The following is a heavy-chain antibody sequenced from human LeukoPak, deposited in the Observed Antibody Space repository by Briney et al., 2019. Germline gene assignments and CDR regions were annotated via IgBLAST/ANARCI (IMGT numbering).Heavy chain of an antibody. Sequence: PSQTLSLTCTVSGGSISSGGYYWSWIRQHPGKGLEWIGYIYYSGSTNYNPSLKSRVTISVDTSKNQFSLKLSSVTAADTAVYYCARGGDYYDITHDAFDIWGQGTMVTVSS. CDR3: ARGGDYYDITHDAFDI. CDR1: GGSISSGGYY. D-gene: IGHD3-9*01. V-gene: IGHV4-31*03. CDR2: IYYSGST. J-gene: IGHJ3*02.